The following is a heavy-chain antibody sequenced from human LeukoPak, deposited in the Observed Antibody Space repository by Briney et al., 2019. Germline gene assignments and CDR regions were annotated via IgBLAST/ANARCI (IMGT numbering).Heavy chain of an antibody. CDR1: GFTFSGYW. V-gene: IGHV3-7*01. CDR3: ARDRGYTRTNTDGYPVFDL. D-gene: IGHD5-24*01. CDR2: IKQDGDEK. Sequence: GGSLRLSCAASGFTFSGYWMSWVRRAPGKGLEWVAIIKQDGDEKYYVDSVKGRFSISRDNVNNALYLQMDNLRVEDTGVYYCARDRGYTRTNTDGYPVFDLWGQGTLVTVSS. J-gene: IGHJ4*03.